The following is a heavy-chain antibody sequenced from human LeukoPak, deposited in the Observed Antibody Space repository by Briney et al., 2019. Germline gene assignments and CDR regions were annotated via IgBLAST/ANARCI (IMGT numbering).Heavy chain of an antibody. V-gene: IGHV4-59*01. Sequence: SETLSLTCTVSGGSISGYYWSWVRQPPGKGLEWIGYVHYSGSTTYNPSLKSRLTISVDTSKNQFSLKLNSVTVADTAVYYCAXXXXXSGNQGALDYGSDYWGQGTLVTVSS. CDR2: VHYSGST. J-gene: IGHJ4*02. CDR1: GGSISGYY. CDR3: AXXXXXSGNQGALDYGSDY. D-gene: IGHD3-10*01.